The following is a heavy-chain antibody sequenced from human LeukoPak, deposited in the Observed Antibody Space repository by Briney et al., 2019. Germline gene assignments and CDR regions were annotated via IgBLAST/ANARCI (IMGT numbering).Heavy chain of an antibody. CDR3: ARGGGWGNWNDAVDY. J-gene: IGHJ4*02. D-gene: IGHD1-1*01. CDR1: GGSISNYY. Sequence: PSETLSLTCTVSGGSISNYYWSWIRQTPGKGLEWIGYIHNSGSTKYNPSLKSPASISVDTSKNQFSLKVNSVTAADTAVYYCARGGGWGNWNDAVDYWGQGTLVTVSS. CDR2: IHNSGST. V-gene: IGHV4-59*01.